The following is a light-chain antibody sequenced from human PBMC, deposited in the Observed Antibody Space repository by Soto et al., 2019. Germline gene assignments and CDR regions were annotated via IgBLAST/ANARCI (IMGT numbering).Light chain of an antibody. CDR1: QSVSTS. CDR3: QVRDVWPT. Sequence: IVLTQSPATLSLSPGERAALSCRASQSVSTSLAWYQHKPGQAPRLIIYDASKRAPGIPARFSGSGSGTDITLTISSPEPEDFAVYYCQVRDVWPTFGQGTKVEIK. V-gene: IGKV3-11*01. J-gene: IGKJ1*01. CDR2: DAS.